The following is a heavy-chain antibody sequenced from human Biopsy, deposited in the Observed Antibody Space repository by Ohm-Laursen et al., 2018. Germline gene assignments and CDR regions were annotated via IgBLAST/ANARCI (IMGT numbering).Heavy chain of an antibody. Sequence: ASVKASRKTSTGTFDSYGVTWVRQAPGHGLEWMGRIIPILRTTTYAPKFQGRVTFTADKSSSTAYLELSSLTSEDTAMFYCAREAIGYQLPCDDWGQGTLVTVSS. J-gene: IGHJ4*02. D-gene: IGHD2-15*01. CDR3: AREAIGYQLPCDD. CDR1: TGTFDSYG. V-gene: IGHV1-69*04. CDR2: IIPILRTT.